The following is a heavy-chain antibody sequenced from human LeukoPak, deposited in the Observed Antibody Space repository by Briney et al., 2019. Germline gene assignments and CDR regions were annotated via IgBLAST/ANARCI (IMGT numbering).Heavy chain of an antibody. J-gene: IGHJ1*01. D-gene: IGHD3-22*01. CDR1: GGSISSGDYH. V-gene: IGHV4-30-4*01. CDR2: IYYSGST. Sequence: RSSQTLSLTCTVSGGSISSGDYHWSWIRQPPGKGLEWIGYIYYSGSTYYNPSLQSRVTISVDTSKNQFSLKLSSVTAADTAVYYCARGPYYYDSSGDSSGYYYPEYFQHWGQGTLVTVSS. CDR3: ARGPYYYDSSGDSSGYYYPEYFQH.